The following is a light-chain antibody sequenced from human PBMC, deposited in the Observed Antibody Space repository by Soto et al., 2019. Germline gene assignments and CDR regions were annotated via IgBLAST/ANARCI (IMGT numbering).Light chain of an antibody. Sequence: EIVMTQSPATLSVSPGERATLSCRASQSVSSNLAWYQQKPGQAPRLLFYGASTRATGIPARFSGTGSGTDFILPISSLQSEDFAVYYCQQSNKWPYTFGQGTKLEIK. CDR3: QQSNKWPYT. CDR1: QSVSSN. V-gene: IGKV3-15*01. CDR2: GAS. J-gene: IGKJ2*01.